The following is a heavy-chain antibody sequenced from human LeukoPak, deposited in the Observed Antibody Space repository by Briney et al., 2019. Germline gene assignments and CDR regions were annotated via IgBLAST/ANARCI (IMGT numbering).Heavy chain of an antibody. CDR3: ARDIQHLNWFDP. CDR1: GGSISSSSYY. D-gene: IGHD1-1*01. V-gene: IGHV4-39*07. CDR2: IYYSGST. Sequence: SETLSLTCTVSGGSISSSSYYWGWIRQPPGKGLEWIGSIYYSGSTYYNPSLKSRVTISVDTSKNQFSLKLSSVTAADTAVYYCARDIQHLNWFDPWGQGTLVTVSS. J-gene: IGHJ5*02.